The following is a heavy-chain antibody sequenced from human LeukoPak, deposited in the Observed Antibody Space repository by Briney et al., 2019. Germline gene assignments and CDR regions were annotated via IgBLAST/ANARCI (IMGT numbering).Heavy chain of an antibody. Sequence: AGGSLRLSCAASGFTFSSYGMHWVRQAPGKGLEWVAVIWYDGSNKYYADSVKGRFTISRDNSKNTLYLQMNSLRAEDTAVYHCAREWLGNYYYYGMDVWGQGTTVTVSS. V-gene: IGHV3-33*01. CDR1: GFTFSSYG. D-gene: IGHD6-19*01. CDR3: AREWLGNYYYYGMDV. J-gene: IGHJ6*02. CDR2: IWYDGSNK.